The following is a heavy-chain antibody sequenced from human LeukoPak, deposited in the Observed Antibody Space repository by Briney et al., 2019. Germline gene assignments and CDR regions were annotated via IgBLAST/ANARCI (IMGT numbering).Heavy chain of an antibody. J-gene: IGHJ4*02. Sequence: GASVKVSXKASGYTFTNYDINWVRQAAGQGLEWMGWMNPNSGDTGYVEKFQGRVTMTRDTSMNTAYMELSSLRSEDTAVYYCTRSGFGGGVHFDYWGQGNPVTVSS. D-gene: IGHD3-16*01. CDR3: TRSGFGGGVHFDY. CDR1: GYTFTNYD. CDR2: MNPNSGDT. V-gene: IGHV1-8*01.